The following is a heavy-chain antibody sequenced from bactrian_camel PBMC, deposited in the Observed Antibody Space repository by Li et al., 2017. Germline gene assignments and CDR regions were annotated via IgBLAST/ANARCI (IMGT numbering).Heavy chain of an antibody. D-gene: IGHD3*01. CDR1: GYSDYGTYC. Sequence: VQLVESGGGSVQAGGSLRLSCVASGYSDYGTYCMGWSRQGAGKQREEREGIGIVNSDGTTNYAQDLEGRFTISRDNAKNTLYLQMNTLKPEDTAVYYCAAEIALWVEPALGSDDYNYWGQGTQVTVS. CDR2: VNSDGTT. V-gene: IGHV3S55*01. CDR3: AAEIALWVEPALGSDDYNY. J-gene: IGHJ4*01.